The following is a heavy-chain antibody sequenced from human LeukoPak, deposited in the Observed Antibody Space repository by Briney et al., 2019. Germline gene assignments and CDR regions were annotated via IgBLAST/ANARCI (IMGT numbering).Heavy chain of an antibody. J-gene: IGHJ6*02. Sequence: KHSETLSLTCTVSGDSISRYYWSWIRQPPGKGLEWGGYIYYSGSTNYNPSLKSRVTISVDTSKNQFSLKLSSVTAADTAVYFCLRHVAGTCSGGTCYRFYVWGQGTTVTVSS. V-gene: IGHV4-59*08. CDR2: IYYSGST. CDR1: GDSISRYY. CDR3: LRHVAGTCSGGTCYRFYV. D-gene: IGHD2-15*01.